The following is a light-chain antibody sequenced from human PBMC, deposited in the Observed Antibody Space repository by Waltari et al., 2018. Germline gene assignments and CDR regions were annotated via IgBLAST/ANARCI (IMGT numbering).Light chain of an antibody. CDR1: QRLVHRYRNTY. CDR2: KVS. Sequence: VALTQSPLSLTVTLGHPASLSCSSSQRLVHRYRNTYLHWFQQRPGQSPRRLIYKVSNRDSGVPDRFSGSGSGTDFTLKISRVEAEDVGVYYCMQGTHWPPITFGQGTRLEIK. V-gene: IGKV2-30*02. CDR3: MQGTHWPPIT. J-gene: IGKJ5*01.